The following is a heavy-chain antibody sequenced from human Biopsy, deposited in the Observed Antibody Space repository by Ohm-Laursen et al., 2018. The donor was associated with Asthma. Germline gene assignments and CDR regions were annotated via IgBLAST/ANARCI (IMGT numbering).Heavy chain of an antibody. CDR3: ARWGSFGFDY. J-gene: IGHJ4*02. CDR2: IYYSGSA. Sequence: TLSLTCTVSGGSISSGGYYWSWIRQHPGKGLEWIGYIYYSGSAYYNPSLKSRVTISVVTSKNQFSLNLSSVTAADTAVYYCARWGSFGFDYWGQGTLVTVSS. V-gene: IGHV4-31*03. D-gene: IGHD7-27*01. CDR1: GGSISSGGYY.